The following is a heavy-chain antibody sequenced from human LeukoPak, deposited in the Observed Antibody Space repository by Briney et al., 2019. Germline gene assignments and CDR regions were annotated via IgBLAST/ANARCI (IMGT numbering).Heavy chain of an antibody. D-gene: IGHD3-22*01. CDR2: IYYSGST. V-gene: IGHV4-59*01. Sequence: SETLSLTCTVSGGSICNDFWGWIRQPPGKGLEWIGYIYYSGSTNYNPSLKSRVTISVDTSKNQFSLKLSSVTAADTAVYYCASSPRPNYYDSSGYYSMFDYWGQGTLVTVSS. CDR1: GGSICNDF. CDR3: ASSPRPNYYDSSGYYSMFDY. J-gene: IGHJ4*02.